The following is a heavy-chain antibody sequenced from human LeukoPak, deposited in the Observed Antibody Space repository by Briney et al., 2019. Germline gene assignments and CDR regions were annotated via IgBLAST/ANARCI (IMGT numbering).Heavy chain of an antibody. V-gene: IGHV1-2*06. CDR1: GYTFTGYY. Sequence: ASVKVSCKASGYTFTGYYMHWVRQAPGQGLKWMGRINPNSGGTNYAQKFQGRVTMTRDTSISTAYMELSRLRSDDTAAYYCAREDYGSGSGYWGQGTLVTVSS. J-gene: IGHJ4*02. CDR3: AREDYGSGSGY. D-gene: IGHD3-10*01. CDR2: INPNSGGT.